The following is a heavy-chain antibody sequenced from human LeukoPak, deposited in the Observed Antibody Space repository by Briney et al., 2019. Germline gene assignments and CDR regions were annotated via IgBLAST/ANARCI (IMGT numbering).Heavy chain of an antibody. Sequence: PGGSLRLSCAASGFSFSSYAMSWVRQAPGKGLEWVSTISWTGGRTYYADSVKGRFTISRDNSKDTPSLQMNSLRAEDTAVYYCAKDPSVDSGRFDYWGQGTLVTVSS. CDR3: AKDPSVDSGRFDY. CDR1: GFSFSSYA. CDR2: ISWTGGRT. V-gene: IGHV3-23*01. J-gene: IGHJ4*02.